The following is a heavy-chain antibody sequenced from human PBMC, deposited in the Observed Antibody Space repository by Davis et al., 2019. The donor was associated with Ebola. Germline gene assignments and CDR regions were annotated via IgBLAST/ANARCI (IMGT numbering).Heavy chain of an antibody. CDR3: ARDSLVGATAY. V-gene: IGHV1-69*04. CDR1: GYTFTSYG. Sequence: SVKVSCKASGYTFTSYGFSWVRQAPGQGLEWMGRIIPILGIANYAQKFQGRVTISADKSTSTAYMELRSLRSDDTAVYYCARDSLVGATAYWGQGTLVTVSS. CDR2: IIPILGIA. D-gene: IGHD1-26*01. J-gene: IGHJ4*02.